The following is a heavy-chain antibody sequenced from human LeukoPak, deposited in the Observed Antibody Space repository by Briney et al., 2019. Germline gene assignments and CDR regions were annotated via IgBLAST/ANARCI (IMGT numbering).Heavy chain of an antibody. Sequence: PAASVKVSCKASGYTFSSYGISWVRQAPGQGLEWMGWISADNGNTNYALKLQGRVTMTTDTSTSTAYMELRSLRSDDTAVYYCARVRDILTGYYNYMDVWGKGTTVTVSS. CDR3: ARVRDILTGYYNYMDV. CDR2: ISADNGNT. D-gene: IGHD3-9*01. J-gene: IGHJ6*03. V-gene: IGHV1-18*01. CDR1: GYTFSSYG.